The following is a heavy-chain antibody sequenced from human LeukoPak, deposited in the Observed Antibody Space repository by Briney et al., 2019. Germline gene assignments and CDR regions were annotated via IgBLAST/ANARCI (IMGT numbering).Heavy chain of an antibody. CDR3: AKGGRITIFGVVIGTFDY. Sequence: GGSLRLSCAASGFTFSSYAMSWVRQAPGKGLEWVSAISGSGGSTYYADSVKGRFTISRGNSKNTLYLQMNSLRAKDTAVYYCAKGGRITIFGVVIGTFDYWGQGTLVTVSS. J-gene: IGHJ4*02. V-gene: IGHV3-23*01. D-gene: IGHD3-3*01. CDR2: ISGSGGST. CDR1: GFTFSSYA.